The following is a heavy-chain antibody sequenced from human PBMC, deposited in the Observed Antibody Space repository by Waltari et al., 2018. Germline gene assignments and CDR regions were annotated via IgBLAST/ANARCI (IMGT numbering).Heavy chain of an antibody. CDR1: VATFSSYV. Sequence: QVQLVQSGAEVKKPGSSVKVSCKASVATFSSYVITWVRQAPGQGLEWMGGIIPVLGTTNYAQKFQGRVTISTDVSTTTAYIDLSRLRSYDTAVYYCARGWLEVEPFDYWGQGTLVTVSS. CDR2: IIPVLGTT. V-gene: IGHV1-69*05. D-gene: IGHD2-2*01. J-gene: IGHJ4*02. CDR3: ARGWLEVEPFDY.